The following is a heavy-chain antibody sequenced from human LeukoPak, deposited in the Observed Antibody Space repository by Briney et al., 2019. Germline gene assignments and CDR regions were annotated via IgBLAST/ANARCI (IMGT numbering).Heavy chain of an antibody. V-gene: IGHV4-61*02. D-gene: IGHD3-3*01. CDR1: GGSISSGSYY. CDR3: GREPDYDFWRGYYTSWVDP. CDR2: IYTSGST. Sequence: SETLSLTCTVSGGSISSGSYYWSWIRQPAGKGLEWIGRIYTSGSTNYNPSLKSRVTISVDTSKNQFSLKLSSVTAADTAVYYCGREPDYDFWRGYYTSWVDPWGQGTLVTVSS. J-gene: IGHJ5*02.